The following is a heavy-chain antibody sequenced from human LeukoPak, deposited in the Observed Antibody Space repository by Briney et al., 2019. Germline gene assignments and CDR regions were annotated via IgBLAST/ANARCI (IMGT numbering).Heavy chain of an antibody. CDR1: GYPFTSYA. V-gene: IGHV1-3*01. J-gene: IGHJ4*02. Sequence: ASVKVSCKASGYPFTSYAIHWVRQAPGQRLEWMGWINAGNGNTKYSQKFQGRVTITRDTSASTAYMELSSLRSEDTAVYYCAREDPYNNSSNFDYWGQGTLVTVSS. CDR3: AREDPYNNSSNFDY. D-gene: IGHD6-6*01. CDR2: INAGNGNT.